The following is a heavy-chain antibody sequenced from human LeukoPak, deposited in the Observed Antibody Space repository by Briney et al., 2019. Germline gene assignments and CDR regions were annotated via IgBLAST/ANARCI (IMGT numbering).Heavy chain of an antibody. J-gene: IGHJ4*02. CDR3: ATEGDLLLDS. CDR2: FDPEDGET. V-gene: IGHV1-24*01. D-gene: IGHD1-26*01. CDR1: GYTLSELS. Sequence: ASVRVSCKVSGYTLSELSTHWVRQAPGKGLEWMGGFDPEDGETIYAQKFRGRVTMTEDISSDTAYMELSSLRSEDTAVYYRATEGDLLLDSWGQGTLVTVSS.